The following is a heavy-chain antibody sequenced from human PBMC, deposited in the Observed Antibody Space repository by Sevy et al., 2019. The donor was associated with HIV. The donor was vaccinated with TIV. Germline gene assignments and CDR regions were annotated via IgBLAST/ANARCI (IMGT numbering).Heavy chain of an antibody. CDR3: ARVGGAREGYDYVGSSFIDH. CDR1: GGSFSNSD. CDR2: IIPRFGTA. D-gene: IGHD3-16*01. V-gene: IGHV1-69*13. J-gene: IGHJ4*02. Sequence: ASVKVSCKVSGGSFSNSDVIWVRQAPGQGLEWTGRIIPRFGTANYAQRFQGRVTITADESTRTVFMELSRLRSEDTALFYCARVGGAREGYDYVGSSFIDHWGQGTLVTVSS.